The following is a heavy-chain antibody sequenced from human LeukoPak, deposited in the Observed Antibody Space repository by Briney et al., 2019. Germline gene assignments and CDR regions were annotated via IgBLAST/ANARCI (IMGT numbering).Heavy chain of an antibody. D-gene: IGHD1-1*01. CDR3: SRGGATRPDY. CDR1: GFTFSSYG. CDR2: ISSSSSTM. J-gene: IGHJ4*02. Sequence: GGSLRLSCAASGFTFSSYGMNWVRQAPGKGLEWVSYISSSSSTMSYADSVKGRFTISRDNAKNSLYLQMNSLRAEDTAVYYCSRGGATRPDYWGQGTLVTVSP. V-gene: IGHV3-48*01.